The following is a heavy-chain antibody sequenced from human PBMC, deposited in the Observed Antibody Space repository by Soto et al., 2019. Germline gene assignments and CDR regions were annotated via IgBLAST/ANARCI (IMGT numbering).Heavy chain of an antibody. Sequence: EVQLVESGGGLVQPGGSLRLSCAASGFTFSVYWMHWVRQAPGKGLVWVSRIDSDGSTTSYADSVKGRFTISRDNAKGTLYLQMNSLRAEGTAVYYWPRTGYSNYGPGVDVWGQGTTVTVSS. D-gene: IGHD4-4*01. CDR1: GFTFSVYW. CDR2: IDSDGSTT. J-gene: IGHJ6*02. V-gene: IGHV3-74*01. CDR3: PRTGYSNYGPGVDV.